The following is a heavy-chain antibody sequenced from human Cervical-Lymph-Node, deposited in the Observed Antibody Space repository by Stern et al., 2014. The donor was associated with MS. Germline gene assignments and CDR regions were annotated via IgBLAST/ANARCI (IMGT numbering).Heavy chain of an antibody. J-gene: IGHJ6*02. CDR1: GFTFANYA. CDR3: AKGLSQHGIDV. V-gene: IGHV3-23*04. D-gene: IGHD2-21*02. CDR2: MSGSGVST. Sequence: EVQLVESGGGLVQPGGSLRLSCAASGFTFANYAMTWVRQAPVKGLEWVSTMSGSGVSTYYADSVKGRFSISRDNSKSTLFLQMNSLRAEDTAVYYCAKGLSQHGIDVWGLGTTVTVSS.